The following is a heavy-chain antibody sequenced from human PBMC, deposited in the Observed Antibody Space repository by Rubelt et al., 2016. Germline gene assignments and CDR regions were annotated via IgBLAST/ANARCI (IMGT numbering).Heavy chain of an antibody. CDR3: AGGVGFATNPYYRGPFDS. CDR2: VTHSGDA. V-gene: IGHV4-34*02. Sequence: QAQLQQWGAGLLSPSDTLSLTCAVFTGSFNGYRWSWIRQKSDEGLEWIGEVTHSGDANYNPSLRDRVSISAESSKNQFSRRLPCLTAADTGLYFCAGGVGFATNPYYRGPFDSWGLGTQVTVSS. D-gene: IGHD1-26*01. J-gene: IGHJ4*02. CDR1: TGSFNGYR.